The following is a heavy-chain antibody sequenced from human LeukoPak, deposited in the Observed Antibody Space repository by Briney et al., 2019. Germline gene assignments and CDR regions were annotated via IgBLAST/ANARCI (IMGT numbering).Heavy chain of an antibody. V-gene: IGHV3-21*05. CDR2: ISSSSSFI. CDR3: ARDYNYDSGASVDY. Sequence: GGSLRLSCAASGFRFVSYSMNWVRQAPGRGLEWISYISSSSSFIHYADSVKGRFTISGDNAKNSLYLQMNSLTDEDAAVYYCARDYNYDSGASVDYWGQGTLVAVSS. D-gene: IGHD3-22*01. CDR1: GFRFVSYS. J-gene: IGHJ4*02.